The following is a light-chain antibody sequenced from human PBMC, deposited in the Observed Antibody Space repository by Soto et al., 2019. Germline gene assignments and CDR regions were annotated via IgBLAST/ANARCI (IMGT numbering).Light chain of an antibody. CDR1: QSVLYSSNNKNY. CDR3: QQYYSTPFT. CDR2: WAS. V-gene: IGKV4-1*01. J-gene: IGKJ3*01. Sequence: DIVMTQSPESLAVSLGERATINCKSSQSVLYSSNNKNYLAWYQQKPGQPPKLLIYWASTRESGVPDRFSGSGSGTDFTLTISSLQAEDVAVYYCQQYYSTPFTFGPGTQVDIK.